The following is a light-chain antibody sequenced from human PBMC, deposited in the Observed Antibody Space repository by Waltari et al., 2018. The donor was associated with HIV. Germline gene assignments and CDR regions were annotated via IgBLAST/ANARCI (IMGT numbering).Light chain of an antibody. CDR1: SSDVGGYHS. V-gene: IGLV2-11*01. CDR3: CSYGGTYNV. Sequence: QSALTQPRSVSGSPGQSVTISCTGTSSDVGGYHSVSWYQQHPGKAPKLLIYELSKWPSGVPDRFSGSKSGNTASLTSSGLRADDEADYYCCSYGGTYNVFGTGTKVTIL. CDR2: ELS. J-gene: IGLJ1*01.